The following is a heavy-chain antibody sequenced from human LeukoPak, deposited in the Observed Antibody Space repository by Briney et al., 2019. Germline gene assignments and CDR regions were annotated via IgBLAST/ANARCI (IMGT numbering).Heavy chain of an antibody. D-gene: IGHD2-8*01. Sequence: KPSETLSLTCTVSGGSISSSSYYWGWIRQPPGKGLEWIGSIYYSGSTYYNPSLKSRVTISVDTSKNQFSLKLSSVTAADTAVYYCARRRYCTNGVCYTRWFDPWGQGTLVTVSS. CDR2: IYYSGST. CDR3: ARRRYCTNGVCYTRWFDP. CDR1: GGSISSSSYY. V-gene: IGHV4-39*01. J-gene: IGHJ5*02.